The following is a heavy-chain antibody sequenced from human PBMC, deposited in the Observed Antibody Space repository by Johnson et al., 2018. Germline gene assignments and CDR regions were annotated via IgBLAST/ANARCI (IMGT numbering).Heavy chain of an antibody. D-gene: IGHD2-2*01. Sequence: QVQLVQSGGGLVKPGGSLRLSCAASGFTFSDYYMSWIRQAPGKGLEWISYISVSGNTIYYADSVKGRFTISRDNAKNTLYLYMNSLTVEDTAVYYCAKVLPETDNTWGSGAFDLWGRGTMVTVSP. CDR2: ISVSGNTI. CDR3: AKVLPETDNTWGSGAFDL. J-gene: IGHJ3*01. CDR1: GFTFSDYY. V-gene: IGHV3-11*01.